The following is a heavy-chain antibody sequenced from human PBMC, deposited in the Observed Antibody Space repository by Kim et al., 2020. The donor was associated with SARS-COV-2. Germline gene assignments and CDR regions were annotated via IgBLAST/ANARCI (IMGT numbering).Heavy chain of an antibody. D-gene: IGHD2-21*02. CDR3: AKVPSCGGDACYSNFDY. V-gene: IGHV3-23*01. J-gene: IGHJ4*02. CDR1: EFTFSSYA. Sequence: GGSLRLSCAASEFTFSSYAMSWVRQAPGKGLEWVSIISGSGGSTFYADSVKGRFTPARDNSNNTLYLQMNSLRAEDTAVYYCAKVPSCGGDACYSNFDYWGRGSLVTVSS. CDR2: ISGSGGST.